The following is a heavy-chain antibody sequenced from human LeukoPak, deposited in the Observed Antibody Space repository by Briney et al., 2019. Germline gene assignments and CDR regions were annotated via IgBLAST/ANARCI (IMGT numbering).Heavy chain of an antibody. Sequence: QPSETLSLTCAVYGGSFSDYYWTWIRQPPGKGLEWIGQVSHSGGTNYNPSLKSRVIISADTSKNQFSLRLSSVTAADTAVYYCGRDGGYCGGGGCYSDYWGQGVLVTVSS. CDR3: GRDGGYCGGGGCYSDY. J-gene: IGHJ4*02. CDR1: GGSFSDYY. CDR2: VSHSGGT. V-gene: IGHV4-34*01. D-gene: IGHD2-15*01.